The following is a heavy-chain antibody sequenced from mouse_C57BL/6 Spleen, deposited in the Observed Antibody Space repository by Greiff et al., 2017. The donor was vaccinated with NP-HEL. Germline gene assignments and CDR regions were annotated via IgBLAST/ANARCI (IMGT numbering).Heavy chain of an antibody. Sequence: VQLQQSGAELVRPGASVTLSCKASGYTFTDYEMHWVKQTPVHGLEWIGAIDPETGGTAYNQKFKGKAILTADKSSSTAYMELRSLTSEDSAVYYCTRGGSSYLYAMDYWGQGTSVTVSS. CDR3: TRGGSSYLYAMDY. J-gene: IGHJ4*01. CDR2: IDPETGGT. D-gene: IGHD1-1*01. CDR1: GYTFTDYE. V-gene: IGHV1-15*01.